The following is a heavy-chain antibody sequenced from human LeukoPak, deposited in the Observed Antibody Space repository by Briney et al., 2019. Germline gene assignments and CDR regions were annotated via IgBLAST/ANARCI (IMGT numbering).Heavy chain of an antibody. V-gene: IGHV5-51*01. D-gene: IGHD2-2*01. CDR3: ARHGLYSTSWYVFFQH. Sequence: GESLKISCQASGFLFTNYWIGWVRQMPGKGLEWMGIIYPGDSDTKYSPSFQGQVTISAETSTNTTYLQLSGLKASDTAIYYCARHGLYSTSWYVFFQHWGQGTLVTVSS. CDR1: GFLFTNYW. CDR2: IYPGDSDT. J-gene: IGHJ1*01.